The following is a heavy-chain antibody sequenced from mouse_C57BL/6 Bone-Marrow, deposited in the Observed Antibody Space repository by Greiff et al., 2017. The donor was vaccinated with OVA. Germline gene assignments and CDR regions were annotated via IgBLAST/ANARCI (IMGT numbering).Heavy chain of an antibody. D-gene: IGHD2-2*01. J-gene: IGHJ3*01. CDR2: ISNLAYSI. CDR1: GFTFSDYG. V-gene: IGHV5-15*01. Sequence: DVHLVESGGGLVQPGGSLKLSCAASGFTFSDYGMAWVRQAPRKGPEWVAFISNLAYSIYYADTVTGRFTISRENAKNTLYLEMSSLRSEDTAMYYCARHYGYGFAYWGQGTLVTVSA. CDR3: ARHYGYGFAY.